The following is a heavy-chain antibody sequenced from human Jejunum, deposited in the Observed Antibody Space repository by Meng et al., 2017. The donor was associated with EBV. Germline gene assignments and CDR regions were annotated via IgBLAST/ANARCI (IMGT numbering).Heavy chain of an antibody. V-gene: IGHV4-4*02. CDR1: GDSTSSSPG. CDR2: MHPGGST. J-gene: IGHJ4*02. CDR3: AKSNDYSLNS. D-gene: IGHD4-11*01. Sequence: QAQLRRSGPGLVKPSAILSLTCAASGDSTSSSPGWGGVRQPPGKGLEWIGEMHPGGSTNYNPSLKSRVTISVDNSKNQFSLKLTSVTAADTAVYYCAKSNDYSLNSWGQGTLVTVSS.